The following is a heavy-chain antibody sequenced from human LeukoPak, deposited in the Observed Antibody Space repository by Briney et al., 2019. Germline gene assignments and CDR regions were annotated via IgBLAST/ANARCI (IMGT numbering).Heavy chain of an antibody. J-gene: IGHJ4*02. D-gene: IGHD1-26*01. CDR2: IYRSGST. CDR1: GDSISSSNYY. CDR3: ARGGGGILIQ. Sequence: SETLSLTCTVSGDSISSSNYYWSWIRQPPGKGLEWMGYIYRSGSTHYNPSLKSRVTISVDRSKNQFSLKLNSVTAADTAVYYCARGGGGILIQWGQGTLVTVSS. V-gene: IGHV4-30-2*01.